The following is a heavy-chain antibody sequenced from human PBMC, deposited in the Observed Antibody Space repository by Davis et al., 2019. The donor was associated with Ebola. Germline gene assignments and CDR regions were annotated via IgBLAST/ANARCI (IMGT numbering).Heavy chain of an antibody. CDR3: ARDRGFRWFDS. CDR1: GFTFSSYS. CDR2: ISRSSSYI. D-gene: IGHD1-26*01. J-gene: IGHJ5*01. Sequence: GGSPRLSCAASGFTFSSYSMNWVRQAPGKGLEWVSSISRSSSYIYYADSVKGRFTISRDNAKNSLYLQVNSLRAEDTGVYYCARDRGFRWFDSWGQGTLVTVSS. V-gene: IGHV3-21*01.